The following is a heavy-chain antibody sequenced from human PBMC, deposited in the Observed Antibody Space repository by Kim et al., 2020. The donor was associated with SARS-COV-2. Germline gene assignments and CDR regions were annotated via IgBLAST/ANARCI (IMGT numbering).Heavy chain of an antibody. CDR1: GFTLSTCA. CDR3: ATRPWVGLYAPCAY. Sequence: GGSLRLSCVVSGFTLSTCAMTWVRQAPGKGLEWVSTISATSGITYYADSVKGSFTVSRDNSKNTLDLQVTSLRAEDTARYSCATRPWVGLYAPCAYWGRG. CDR2: ISATSGIT. J-gene: IGHJ4*02. V-gene: IGHV3-23*01. D-gene: IGHD2-2*01.